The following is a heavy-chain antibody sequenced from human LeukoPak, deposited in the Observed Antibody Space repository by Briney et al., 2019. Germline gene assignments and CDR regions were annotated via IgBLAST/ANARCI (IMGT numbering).Heavy chain of an antibody. Sequence: GGSLRLSCAASGFTFSSYWMTWVRQAPGKGLEWVANIKQDGSEINYVDSVKGRFTISRDNAKNSLYLQMNSLRAEDTAVYYCAGAPNYYYMDVWGKGTTVTVS. CDR2: IKQDGSEI. J-gene: IGHJ6*03. V-gene: IGHV3-7*01. CDR1: GFTFSSYW. CDR3: AGAPNYYYMDV.